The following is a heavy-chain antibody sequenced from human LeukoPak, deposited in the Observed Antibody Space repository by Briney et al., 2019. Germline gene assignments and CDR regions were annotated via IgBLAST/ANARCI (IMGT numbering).Heavy chain of an antibody. Sequence: GGSLRLSCAASGFTFSSYAMHWVRQAPGKGLEWVAVISYDGSNKYYADSVKGRFTISRDNSKNTLYLQMNSLRAEDTAVYYCARNGALAGTVFGGAPFDSWGQEPLVPVS. CDR1: GFTFSSYA. V-gene: IGHV3-30*04. CDR3: ARNGALAGTVFGGAPFDS. CDR2: ISYDGSNK. J-gene: IGHJ4*02. D-gene: IGHD6-19*01.